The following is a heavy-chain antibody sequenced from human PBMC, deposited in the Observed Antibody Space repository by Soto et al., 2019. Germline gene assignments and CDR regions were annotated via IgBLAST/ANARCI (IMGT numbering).Heavy chain of an antibody. D-gene: IGHD1-1*01. V-gene: IGHV3-30*18. CDR1: GFTFSSYG. CDR2: ISYDGSNK. CDR3: AKPGGTGTSNWFDP. Sequence: GGSLRLSCAASGFTFSSYGMHWVRQAPGKGLEWVAVISYDGSNKYYADSVKGRFTISRDNSKNTLYLQMNSLRAEDTAVYYCAKPGGTGTSNWFDPWGQGTLVTAAS. J-gene: IGHJ5*02.